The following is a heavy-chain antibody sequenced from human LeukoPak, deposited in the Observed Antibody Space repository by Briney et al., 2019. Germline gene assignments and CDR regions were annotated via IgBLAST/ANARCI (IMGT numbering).Heavy chain of an antibody. Sequence: GSLRLSCAASGFTFSTNPMSWVRQSPGKGLEWIGEIDHTGSTNYNPSLKSRVTISVDASKSQFSLKMSSVTATDTAVYYCAILKGRLPHLPRKTWGQGTLVTVSS. CDR2: IDHTGST. J-gene: IGHJ5*02. CDR3: AILKGRLPHLPRKT. CDR1: GFTFSTNP. V-gene: IGHV4-34*08.